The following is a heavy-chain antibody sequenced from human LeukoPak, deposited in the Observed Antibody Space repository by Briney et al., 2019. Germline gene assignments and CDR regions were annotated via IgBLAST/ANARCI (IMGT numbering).Heavy chain of an antibody. CDR3: ARATLHEIIMVAAATGWFDP. Sequence: SQTLSLTCTVSGGSISSGDYYWTWIRQPTGKGLEWIGYIYYSGSTYYNPSLKGRVTISVDTSKNKFSLKLRSVTAADTAVYYCARATLHEIIMVAAATGWFDPWGQGTLVTVSS. J-gene: IGHJ5*02. V-gene: IGHV4-30-4*01. CDR2: IYYSGST. CDR1: GGSISSGDYY. D-gene: IGHD2-15*01.